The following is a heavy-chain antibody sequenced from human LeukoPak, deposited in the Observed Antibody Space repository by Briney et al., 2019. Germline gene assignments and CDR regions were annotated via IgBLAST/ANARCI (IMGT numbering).Heavy chain of an antibody. CDR1: GGSISSGGYS. D-gene: IGHD3-10*01. CDR2: IYHSGST. J-gene: IGHJ4*02. Sequence: SETLSLTCAVSGGSISSGGYSWSWIRQPPGKGLEWIGYIYHSGSTYYNPSLKSRVTISVDRSKNQFSLKLSSVTAADTAVYYCARSYSGGSRHFDYWGQGTLVTVSS. V-gene: IGHV4-30-2*01. CDR3: ARSYSGGSRHFDY.